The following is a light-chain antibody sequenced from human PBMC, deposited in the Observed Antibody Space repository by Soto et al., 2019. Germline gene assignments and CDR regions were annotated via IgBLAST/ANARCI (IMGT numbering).Light chain of an antibody. CDR1: SSDVGGYNY. V-gene: IGLV2-14*01. J-gene: IGLJ1*01. CDR2: EVS. CDR3: SSYTSRTTLV. Sequence: QSVLTRPASVSGSPGQSITISCTGTSSDVGGYNYVSWYQQHPGKAPKLMIYEVSNRPSGVSNRFSGSKSANTASLTISGLQAEDEADYYCSSYTSRTTLVFGTGTKVTVL.